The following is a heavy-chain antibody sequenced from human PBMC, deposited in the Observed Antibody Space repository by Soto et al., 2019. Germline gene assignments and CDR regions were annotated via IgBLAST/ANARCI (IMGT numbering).Heavy chain of an antibody. CDR1: GFTFDDYA. Sequence: EVQLVESGGGLVQPGRSLRLSCAASGFTFDDYAMHWVRQAPGKGLEWVSGISWNSGSIGYADSVKGRFTISRDNAKNSLYLKMNSLGAEDTALYYCSKGGQLLTEGGGYWGQGTLVTVSS. D-gene: IGHD2-2*01. V-gene: IGHV3-9*01. CDR2: ISWNSGSI. CDR3: SKGGQLLTEGGGY. J-gene: IGHJ4*02.